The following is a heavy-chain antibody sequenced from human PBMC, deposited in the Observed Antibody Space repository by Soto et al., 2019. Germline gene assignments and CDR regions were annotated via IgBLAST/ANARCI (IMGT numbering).Heavy chain of an antibody. D-gene: IGHD5-18*01. Sequence: PSETLSLTCTVSGSSISNAAYSWSWIRQPPGKGLEWIGYIYPSGMPFYNPSLRSRVTISIDRSNDQFSLNLKSVIAADTAVYYCARERGGYGLFDSWGQGTLVTVSS. J-gene: IGHJ4*02. CDR1: GSSISNAAYS. CDR3: ARERGGYGLFDS. V-gene: IGHV4-30-2*01. CDR2: IYPSGMP.